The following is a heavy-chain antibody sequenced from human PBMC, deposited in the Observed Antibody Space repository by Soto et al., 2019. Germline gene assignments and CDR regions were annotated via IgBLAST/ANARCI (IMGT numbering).Heavy chain of an antibody. CDR2: IYYSGTT. CDR3: ARGQYFDWLYYGMDV. J-gene: IGHJ6*02. V-gene: IGHV4-59*01. CDR1: GGSISSYY. Sequence: QVLLQESGPGLVKPSETLSLTCTVSGGSISSYYWSWIRQPPGKGLEWIAYIYYSGTTNYNPSLKSRVSISVDTSKNQFSLKLSSVTAADTAVYYCARGQYFDWLYYGMDVWGQGTTVTVSS. D-gene: IGHD3-9*01.